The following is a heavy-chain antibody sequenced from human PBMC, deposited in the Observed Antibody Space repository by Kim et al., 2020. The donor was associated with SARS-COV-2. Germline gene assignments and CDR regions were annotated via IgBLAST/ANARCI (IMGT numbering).Heavy chain of an antibody. Sequence: TNDAQKVQGRVTMTRDTSISTAYMELSRRRSDDTAVYYCARDRRAQYYFDYWGQGTLVTVSS. CDR3: ARDRRAQYYFDY. V-gene: IGHV1-2*02. J-gene: IGHJ4*02. CDR2: T.